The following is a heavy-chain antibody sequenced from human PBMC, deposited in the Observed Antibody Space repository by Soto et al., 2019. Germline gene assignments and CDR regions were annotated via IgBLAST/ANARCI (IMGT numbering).Heavy chain of an antibody. Sequence: GGSLRLSCAASGFTFSSYGMHWVRQAPGKGLEWVAVISYDGSNKYYADSVKGRFTISRDNSKNTLYLQMNSLRAEDTAVYYCAKALTTVTPFDFDYWGQGTLVTVSS. CDR3: AKALTTVTPFDFDY. CDR2: ISYDGSNK. CDR1: GFTFSSYG. J-gene: IGHJ4*02. D-gene: IGHD4-17*01. V-gene: IGHV3-30*18.